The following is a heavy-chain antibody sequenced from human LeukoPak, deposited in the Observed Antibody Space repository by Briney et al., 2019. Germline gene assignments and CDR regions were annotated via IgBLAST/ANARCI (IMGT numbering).Heavy chain of an antibody. Sequence: SETLSLTCSVSGDSINRYLWTWLRQPAGGGLEWIGRIYNSGTTNYKPSLKSRVTMSVDTSKNQFSLKLSSVTAADTAVYYCARVRLVRGSGSLDDAFDIWGQGTMVTVSS. CDR1: GDSINRYL. J-gene: IGHJ3*02. CDR3: ARVRLVRGSGSLDDAFDI. V-gene: IGHV4-4*07. CDR2: IYNSGTT. D-gene: IGHD3-10*01.